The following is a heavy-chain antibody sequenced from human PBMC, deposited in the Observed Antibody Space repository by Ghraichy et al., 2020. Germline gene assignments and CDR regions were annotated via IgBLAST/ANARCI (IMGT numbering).Heavy chain of an antibody. Sequence: SETLSLTCTVSGGSISSSSYYWGWIRQPPGKGLEWIGSIYYSGSTYYNPSLKSRVTISVDTSKNQFSLKLSSVTAADTAVYYCARPFATYYDFWSGGGFDYWGQGTLVTVSS. J-gene: IGHJ4*02. CDR2: IYYSGST. V-gene: IGHV4-39*01. CDR1: GGSISSSSYY. D-gene: IGHD3-3*01. CDR3: ARPFATYYDFWSGGGFDY.